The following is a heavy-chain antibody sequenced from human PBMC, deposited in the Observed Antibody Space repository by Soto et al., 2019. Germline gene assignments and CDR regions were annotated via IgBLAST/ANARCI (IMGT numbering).Heavy chain of an antibody. CDR2: TYYRSKWYN. Sequence: TLSLTCAISGDSVSSNSAAWNWIRQSPSRGLEWLGRTYYRSKWYNDYAVSVKSRITINPDTSKNQFSLQLNSVTPEDTAVYYCARGGIVVVPAAIRHYYYYMDVWGKGTTVTVS. J-gene: IGHJ6*03. CDR3: ARGGIVVVPAAIRHYYYYMDV. D-gene: IGHD2-2*02. CDR1: GDSVSSNSAA. V-gene: IGHV6-1*01.